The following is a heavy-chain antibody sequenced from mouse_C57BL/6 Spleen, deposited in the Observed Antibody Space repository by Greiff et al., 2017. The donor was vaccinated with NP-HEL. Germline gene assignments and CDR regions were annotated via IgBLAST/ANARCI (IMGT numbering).Heavy chain of an antibody. J-gene: IGHJ2*01. D-gene: IGHD6-1*01. Sequence: EVQLVESGPELVKPGDSVKISCKASGYSFTGYFMNWVMQSHGKSLEWIGRINPYNGDTFYNQKFKGKATLTVDKSSSTAHMELRSLTSEDSAVYYCARSQSKYYFDYWGQGTTLTVSS. CDR3: ARSQSKYYFDY. V-gene: IGHV1-20*01. CDR1: GYSFTGYF. CDR2: INPYNGDT.